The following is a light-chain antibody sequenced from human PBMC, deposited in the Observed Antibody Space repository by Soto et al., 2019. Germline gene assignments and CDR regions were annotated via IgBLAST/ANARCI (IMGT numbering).Light chain of an antibody. CDR3: STWDDSLRGWV. J-gene: IGLJ3*02. CDR2: NSN. CDR1: SSNIGTNS. V-gene: IGLV1-47*01. Sequence: QTVVTQPPSASATPGQRVTISCSGTSSNIGTNSVYWYQQLPGTAPQVRIYNSNERPSGVPDRFSGSKSGTSASLAISGLRSDDEGDYYCSTWDDSLRGWVFGGGTKLTVL.